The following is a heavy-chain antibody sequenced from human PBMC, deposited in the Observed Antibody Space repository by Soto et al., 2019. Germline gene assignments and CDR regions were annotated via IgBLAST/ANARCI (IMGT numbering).Heavy chain of an antibody. V-gene: IGHV4-39*02. CDR1: GGSISSSGYY. CDR2: IYYRGTT. Sequence: SETLSLTCTVSGGSISSSGYYWGWIRQPPGKGQEWIGNIYYRGTTYYNPSLKSRVNISVDTSKNQYSLKLASVTAADTAVYYCARDYGNYHFAYWGQGTRVTVSS. CDR3: ARDYGNYHFAY. J-gene: IGHJ4*02. D-gene: IGHD4-17*01.